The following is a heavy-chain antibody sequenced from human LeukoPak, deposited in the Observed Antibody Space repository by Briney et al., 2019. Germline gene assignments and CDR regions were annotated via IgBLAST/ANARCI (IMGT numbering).Heavy chain of an antibody. J-gene: IGHJ4*02. V-gene: IGHV4-59*12. Sequence: SETLSLTCTVSGGSISSYYWSWIRQPPGKGLEWIGYIYYSGSTNYNPSLKSRVTISVDTSKNQFSLKMNSVTAADTAVYYCARGQWFRAFWSRGTPVTVSS. CDR2: IYYSGST. D-gene: IGHD3-10*01. CDR1: GGSISSYY. CDR3: ARGQWFRAF.